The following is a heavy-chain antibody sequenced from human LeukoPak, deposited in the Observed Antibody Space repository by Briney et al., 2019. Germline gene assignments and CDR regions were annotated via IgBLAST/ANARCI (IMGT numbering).Heavy chain of an antibody. CDR1: GGSISSGSYY. D-gene: IGHD3-3*02. J-gene: IGHJ5*02. CDR3: ARELALNWFDP. Sequence: SETLSLTCTVSGGSISSGSYYWSWIRQPAGKGLEWIGRIYTSGSTNYNPSLKSRVTISVDTSKNQFSLKLSSVTAADTAVYYCARELALNWFDPWGQGTLVTVSS. V-gene: IGHV4-61*02. CDR2: IYTSGST.